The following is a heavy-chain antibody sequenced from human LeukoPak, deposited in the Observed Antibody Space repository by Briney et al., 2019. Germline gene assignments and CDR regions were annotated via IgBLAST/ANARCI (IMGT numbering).Heavy chain of an antibody. CDR1: GFTFSSYA. J-gene: IGHJ6*02. Sequence: GGSLRLSCAASGFTFSSYAMHWVRQAPGKGLEWVAVISYDGSNKYYADSVKGRFTISRDNSKNTLYLQMNSLRAEDTAVYYCARGITMVRGYYYYGMDVWGQGTTVTVSS. CDR3: ARGITMVRGYYYYGMDV. D-gene: IGHD3-10*01. V-gene: IGHV3-30-3*01. CDR2: ISYDGSNK.